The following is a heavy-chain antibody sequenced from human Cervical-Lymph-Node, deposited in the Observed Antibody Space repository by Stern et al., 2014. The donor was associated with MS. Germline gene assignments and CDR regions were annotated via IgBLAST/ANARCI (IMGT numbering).Heavy chain of an antibody. CDR2: MNPNSGNT. Sequence: VQLLESGAEVKKPGASVKVSCKASGYTFTSYDINWVRQATGQGLEWMGWMNPNSGNTGDAQKFQGRATMTRNPSISTAYMEQSSLRSEDTAVYYCARVPHRYSRQHAPMGYWGQGTLVTVSS. CDR1: GYTFTSYD. CDR3: ARVPHRYSRQHAPMGY. J-gene: IGHJ4*02. D-gene: IGHD5-18*01. V-gene: IGHV1-8*01.